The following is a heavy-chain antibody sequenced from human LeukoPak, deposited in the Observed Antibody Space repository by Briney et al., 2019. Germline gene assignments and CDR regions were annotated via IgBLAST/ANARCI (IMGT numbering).Heavy chain of an antibody. V-gene: IGHV3-23*01. CDR3: AKLYSSGWYYFDY. Sequence: GGSLRLSCAASGFTFSSYGMHWVRQAPGKGLEWVSAISGSGGSTYYADSVKGRFTISRDSSKNTLYLQMNSLRAEDTAVYYCAKLYSSGWYYFDYWGQGTLVTVSS. CDR1: GFTFSSYG. CDR2: ISGSGGST. J-gene: IGHJ4*02. D-gene: IGHD6-19*01.